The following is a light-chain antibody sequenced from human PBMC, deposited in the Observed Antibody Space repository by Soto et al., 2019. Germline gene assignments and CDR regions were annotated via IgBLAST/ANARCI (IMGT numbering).Light chain of an antibody. Sequence: EIVLTQSPGTLSLSPGERATLSCRASQSVSSSFLAWYQHKPGQAPRLLIYGASSRLTGIPDRFSGSGSGTDFTLTISRLEPEDFALYYCQYYGTSTRTFGQGTKVDIK. J-gene: IGKJ1*01. CDR3: QYYGTSTRT. CDR2: GAS. CDR1: QSVSSSF. V-gene: IGKV3-20*01.